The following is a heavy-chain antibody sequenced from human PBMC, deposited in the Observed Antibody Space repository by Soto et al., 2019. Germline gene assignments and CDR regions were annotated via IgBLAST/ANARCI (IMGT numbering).Heavy chain of an antibody. CDR2: ISWGSGSI. J-gene: IGHJ4*02. V-gene: IGHV3-9*01. D-gene: IGHD4-17*01. CDR1: GFKFEDYA. Sequence: QLVESGGDLVQPGRSLRLSCAASGFKFEDYAMHWVRQAPGNGLEWVSSISWGSGSIGYADSVRGRFAISRDNAKKSLYLQMNSLRTEDTALYYCARSRATVTPLDYWGQGTLVTVSS. CDR3: ARSRATVTPLDY.